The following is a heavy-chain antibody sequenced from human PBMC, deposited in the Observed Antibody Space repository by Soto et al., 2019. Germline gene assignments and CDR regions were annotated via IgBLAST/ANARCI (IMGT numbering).Heavy chain of an antibody. V-gene: IGHV1-69*13. CDR1: GGTFSSYA. CDR3: ATLSLNGAVAGPFDY. D-gene: IGHD6-19*01. CDR2: IIPIFGTA. J-gene: IGHJ4*02. Sequence: SVKVSCKASGGTFSSYAISWVRQAPGQGLEWMGGIIPIFGTANYAQKFQGRVTITADESTSTAYMELSSLRSEDTAVYYCATLSLNGAVAGPFDYWGQGTLVTVSS.